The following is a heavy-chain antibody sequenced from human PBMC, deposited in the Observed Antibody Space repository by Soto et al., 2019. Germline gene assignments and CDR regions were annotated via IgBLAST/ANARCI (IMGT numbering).Heavy chain of an antibody. CDR3: ATQRTFDYSNPRFDY. Sequence: PGGSLRLSCAASGFTFSSYWMSWVRQAPGKGLEWVANIKQDGSEKYYVDSVKGRFTISRDNAKNSLYLQMNSLRAEDTAVYYCATQRTFDYSNPRFDYWGQGTLVTVSS. CDR1: GFTFSSYW. D-gene: IGHD4-4*01. V-gene: IGHV3-7*01. J-gene: IGHJ4*02. CDR2: IKQDGSEK.